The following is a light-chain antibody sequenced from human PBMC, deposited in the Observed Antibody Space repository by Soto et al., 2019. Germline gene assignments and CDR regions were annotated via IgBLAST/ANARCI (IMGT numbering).Light chain of an antibody. V-gene: IGKV3-20*01. CDR2: AAS. J-gene: IGKJ5*01. Sequence: EIVLTQSPGTLSLSPGERATLSCRASRSVASRYVAWYQEKPGQAPRLLMYAASSRATGIPDRFSGSGSETDFTLTISRLDPEDFAVYYCQQYGSSPITFGQGTRLEMK. CDR1: RSVASRY. CDR3: QQYGSSPIT.